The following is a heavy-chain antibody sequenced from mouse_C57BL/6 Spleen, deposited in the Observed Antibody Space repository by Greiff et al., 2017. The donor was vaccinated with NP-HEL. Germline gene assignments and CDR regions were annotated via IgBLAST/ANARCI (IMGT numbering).Heavy chain of an antibody. CDR3: ARSSYYYGSSS. V-gene: IGHV1-85*01. Sequence: VKLMESGPELVKPGASVKLSCKASGYTFTSYDINWVKQRPGQGLEWIGWISPRDGSTKYNEKFKGKATLTVDTSSSTAYMELHSLTSEDSAVYFCARSSYYYGSSSWGQGTLVTVSA. D-gene: IGHD1-1*01. CDR1: GYTFTSYD. CDR2: ISPRDGST. J-gene: IGHJ3*01.